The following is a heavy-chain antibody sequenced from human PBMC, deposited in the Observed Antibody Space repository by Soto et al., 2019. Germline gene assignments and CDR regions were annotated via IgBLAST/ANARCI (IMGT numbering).Heavy chain of an antibody. Sequence: EVQLVESGGGLVKPGGSLRLSCAASGFTFSSYRMNWVRQAPGKGLEWVSSMSSSSSYIEYVDSVKGRFTISRDIAKTQLYLQMNSLRAEDTAVYYCARARGDYLFDYWGQGTLVTVSS. J-gene: IGHJ4*02. CDR2: MSSSSSYI. CDR1: GFTFSSYR. CDR3: ARARGDYLFDY. V-gene: IGHV3-21*01. D-gene: IGHD4-17*01.